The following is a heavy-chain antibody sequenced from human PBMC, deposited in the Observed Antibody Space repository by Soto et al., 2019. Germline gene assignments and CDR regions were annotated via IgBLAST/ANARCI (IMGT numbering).Heavy chain of an antibody. CDR1: GFTFSSYG. D-gene: IGHD3-22*01. J-gene: IGHJ4*02. Sequence: QVQLVESGGGVVQPGRSLRLSGTASGFTFSSYGMHWVRQAPGKGLEWVAVIWYDGSNRYYADSVKGRFTISRDNSKNTLYLQMNSLRAEDTAVYYCARVRSGYYPTLDYWGQGTLVTVSS. V-gene: IGHV3-33*01. CDR3: ARVRSGYYPTLDY. CDR2: IWYDGSNR.